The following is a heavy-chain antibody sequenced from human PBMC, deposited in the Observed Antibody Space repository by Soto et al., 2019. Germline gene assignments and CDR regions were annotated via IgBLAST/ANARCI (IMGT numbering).Heavy chain of an antibody. Sequence: EVQLVGSGGGLVQPGGSLTLSCEASGFSLSNYWMKWVRQAPGKGLEWVANIKEDGSEKYYVDSVKGRFTISRDNAKNAVYLQMNSLRAGDTAMYYCARGTPYCTTTSCSPSYYYGIEVWGQGTTVTVSS. D-gene: IGHD2-2*01. V-gene: IGHV3-7*05. CDR3: ARGTPYCTTTSCSPSYYYGIEV. CDR1: GFSLSNYW. J-gene: IGHJ6*02. CDR2: IKEDGSEK.